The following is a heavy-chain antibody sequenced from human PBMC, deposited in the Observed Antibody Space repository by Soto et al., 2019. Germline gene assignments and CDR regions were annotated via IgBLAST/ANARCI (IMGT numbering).Heavy chain of an antibody. J-gene: IGHJ6*02. CDR2: IIPIFGTA. CDR3: ARGGIVVAYYYYGMDV. CDR1: GGTFSSYA. Sequence: SVKVSCKASGGTFSSYAISWVRQAPRQGLEWMGGIIPIFGTANYAQKFQGRVTITADESTSTAYMELSSLRSEDTAVYYCARGGIVVAYYYYGMDVWGQGTTVTVSS. D-gene: IGHD2-2*01. V-gene: IGHV1-69*13.